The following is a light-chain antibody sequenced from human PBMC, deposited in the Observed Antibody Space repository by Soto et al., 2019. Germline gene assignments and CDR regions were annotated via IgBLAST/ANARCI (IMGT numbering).Light chain of an antibody. V-gene: IGLV2-14*01. J-gene: IGLJ1*01. CDR2: EVT. CDR3: SSYTSSSTYV. CDR1: GSDVGGYDY. Sequence: QSALTQPASVSGSPGQSITISCTGTGSDVGGYDYVSWYQHHPGKAPKVMIYEVTNRPSAVSNRFSGSKSGNTASLTISGLLAEDEADYYCSSYTSSSTYVFGTGTKVTVL.